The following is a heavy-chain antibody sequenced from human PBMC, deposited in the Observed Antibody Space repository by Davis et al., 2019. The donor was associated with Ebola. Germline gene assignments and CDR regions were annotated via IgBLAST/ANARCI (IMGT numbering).Heavy chain of an antibody. V-gene: IGHV3-7*01. CDR1: GFTLSSYW. CDR3: ARVSGTGRMDY. Sequence: GESLKISCAVSGFTLSSYWMSWVRQAPGKGLEWVAHEKEDGTSKSYVDSVKGRFTISRDNAKNSLSLQMHSLRDEDTAVYYCARVSGTGRMDYWGQGTQVTVSS. D-gene: IGHD1-26*01. CDR2: EKEDGTSK. J-gene: IGHJ4*02.